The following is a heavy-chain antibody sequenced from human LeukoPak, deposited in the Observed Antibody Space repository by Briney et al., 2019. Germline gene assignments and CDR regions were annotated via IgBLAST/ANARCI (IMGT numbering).Heavy chain of an antibody. V-gene: IGHV1-46*01. CDR3: ARERNYYDSSGYPGPLYYYYGMDV. CDR2: INPSGGST. D-gene: IGHD3-22*01. J-gene: IGHJ6*02. CDR1: GYTFTSYY. Sequence: ASVTVSCTASGYTFTSYYMHWVRQAPGQGLEWMGIINPSGGSTSYAQKFQGRVTMTRDTSTSTVYMELSSLRSEDTAVYYCARERNYYDSSGYPGPLYYYYGMDVWGQGTTVTVSS.